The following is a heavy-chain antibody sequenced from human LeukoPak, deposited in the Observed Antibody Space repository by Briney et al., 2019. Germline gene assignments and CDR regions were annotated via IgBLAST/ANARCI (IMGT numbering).Heavy chain of an antibody. J-gene: IGHJ4*02. CDR3: ARETYYYDSSGYYWKWFDY. Sequence: SQTLSLTCAISGDSVSSNSVTWNWIRQSPSRGLEWLGRTYYRSKWYNDYAVSVKSRITINPDTSKNQFSLQPNSVTPEDTAVYYCARETYYYDSSGYYWKWFDYWGQGTLVTVSS. CDR2: TYYRSKWYN. CDR1: GDSVSSNSVT. V-gene: IGHV6-1*01. D-gene: IGHD3-22*01.